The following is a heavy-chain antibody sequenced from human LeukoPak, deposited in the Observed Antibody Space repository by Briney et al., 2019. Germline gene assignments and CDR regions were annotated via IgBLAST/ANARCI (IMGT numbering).Heavy chain of an antibody. CDR3: ARDRAPSGFYLGDFYF. CDR2: ISSSSSYT. J-gene: IGHJ4*02. D-gene: IGHD3-22*01. Sequence: KPGGSLRLSCAASRFTFSDYYMSWIRQAPGKGLVWVSYISSSSSYTKYADSVKGRFTISRDNAKKSLYLQMTTLRADDSAGYYCARDRAPSGFYLGDFYFWGQGALVTVSS. CDR1: RFTFSDYY. V-gene: IGHV3-11*05.